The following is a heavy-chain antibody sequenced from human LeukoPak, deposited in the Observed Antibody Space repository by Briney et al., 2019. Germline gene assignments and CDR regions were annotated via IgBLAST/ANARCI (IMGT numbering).Heavy chain of an antibody. J-gene: IGHJ4*02. CDR3: ARGYYDSSGYDPGLGY. CDR1: GYTFTSYY. Sequence: GASVKVSFKASGYTFTSYYMQWVRQAPGKGLEWMGIINPSGGSTNYEQTFQGRVSMTRDTSTSTVYMELSSLRSEDTAMYWCARGYYDSSGYDPGLGYWGQGTLVTVSS. D-gene: IGHD3-22*01. V-gene: IGHV1-46*01. CDR2: INPSGGST.